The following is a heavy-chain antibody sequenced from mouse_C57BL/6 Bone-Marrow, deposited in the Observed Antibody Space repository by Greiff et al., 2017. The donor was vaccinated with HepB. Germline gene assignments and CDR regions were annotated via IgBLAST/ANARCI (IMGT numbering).Heavy chain of an antibody. V-gene: IGHV1-47*01. J-gene: IGHJ4*01. CDR3: ARKGWFYAMDY. CDR2: FHPYNDDT. Sequence: VKVVESGAELVKPGASVKMSCKASGYTFTTYPIEWMKQNHGKSLEWIGNFHPYNDDTKYNEKFKGKATLTVEKSSSTVYLELSRLTSDDSAVYYCARKGWFYAMDYWGQGTSVTVSS. D-gene: IGHD3-3*01. CDR1: GYTFTTYP.